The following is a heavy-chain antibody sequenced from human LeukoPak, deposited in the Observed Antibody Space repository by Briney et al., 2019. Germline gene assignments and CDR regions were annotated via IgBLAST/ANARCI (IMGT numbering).Heavy chain of an antibody. CDR2: IRFDGSKQ. J-gene: IGHJ4*02. Sequence: PGGSLRLSCAASGFSFSTFAMNWVRQAPGKGLEWLSFIRFDGSKQYYADSVKGRFTISRDSSKNTLYLQMNSLRADDTAVYYCTKDGGSGWLLGCYFESWGPGTLVSVST. CDR3: TKDGGSGWLLGCYFES. V-gene: IGHV3-30*02. CDR1: GFSFSTFA. D-gene: IGHD6-19*01.